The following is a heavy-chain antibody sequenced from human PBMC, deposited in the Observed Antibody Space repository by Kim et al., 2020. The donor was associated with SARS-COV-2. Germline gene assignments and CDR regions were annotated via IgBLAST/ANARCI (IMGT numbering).Heavy chain of an antibody. J-gene: IGHJ4*02. D-gene: IGHD1-1*01. Sequence: TIYSQKFQDRVTITTDTFASTAYMELSSLRSEDTAVYYCTRDLNGYNFDYWGQGTLVIVSS. CDR3: TRDLNGYNFDY. CDR2: T. V-gene: IGHV1-3*01.